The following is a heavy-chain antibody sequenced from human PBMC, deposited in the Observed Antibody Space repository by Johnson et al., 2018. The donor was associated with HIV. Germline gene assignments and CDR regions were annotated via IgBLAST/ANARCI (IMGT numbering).Heavy chain of an antibody. V-gene: IGHV3-74*01. CDR3: AREGITMIVVVIKGAFDI. J-gene: IGHJ3*02. D-gene: IGHD3-22*01. CDR2: INSDGSST. CDR1: GLTFSRYW. Sequence: EVHLVESGGGVVKPGGSPRLSCAASGLTFSRYWMHWVRQGPGKGLVWVSRINSDGSSTSYADSVKGRFSISRDNAKNTLYLQMNSLRAEDTAVYYCAREGITMIVVVIKGAFDIWGQGTMVTVSS.